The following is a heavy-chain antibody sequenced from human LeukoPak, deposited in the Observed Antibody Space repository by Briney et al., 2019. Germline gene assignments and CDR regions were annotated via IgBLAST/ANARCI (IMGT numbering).Heavy chain of an antibody. Sequence: SETLSLTCTVSGGSISSSSYYWGWIRQPPGKGLEWIGSIYYSGSTYYNPSLKSRVTISVDTSKNQFSLKLSSVTAADTAVYYCASEAGGFDYWGQGTLVTVSS. V-gene: IGHV4-39*07. D-gene: IGHD3-10*01. CDR2: IYYSGST. CDR3: ASEAGGFDY. CDR1: GGSISSSSYY. J-gene: IGHJ4*02.